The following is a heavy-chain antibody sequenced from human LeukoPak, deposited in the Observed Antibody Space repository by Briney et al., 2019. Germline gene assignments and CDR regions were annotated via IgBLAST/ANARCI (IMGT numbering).Heavy chain of an antibody. CDR3: AVDYGGNSDGNY. Sequence: PSETLSLTCTVSGGSISSSSYYWGWIRQPPGKGLEWIGSIYYSGSTYYNPSLKSRVTISVDTSKNQFSLKLSSVTAADTAVYYCAVDYGGNSDGNYWGQGTLVTVSS. CDR1: GGSISSSSYY. J-gene: IGHJ4*02. D-gene: IGHD4-23*01. CDR2: IYYSGST. V-gene: IGHV4-39*07.